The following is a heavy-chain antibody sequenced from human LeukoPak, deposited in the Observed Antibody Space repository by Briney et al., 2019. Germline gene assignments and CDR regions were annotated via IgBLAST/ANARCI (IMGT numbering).Heavy chain of an antibody. CDR3: ARSSGWYHRGPDYYYYYMDV. CDR2: ISSTSSYI. Sequence: GGSLRLSCAASGFIFNSHSMNWVRQAPGKGLEWVSSISSTSSYIYYADSVKSRFTISRDNAKNSLYLQMNSLRDEDTAVYYCARSSGWYHRGPDYYYYYMDVWGKGATVTVS. V-gene: IGHV3-21*01. D-gene: IGHD6-19*01. J-gene: IGHJ6*03. CDR1: GFIFNSHS.